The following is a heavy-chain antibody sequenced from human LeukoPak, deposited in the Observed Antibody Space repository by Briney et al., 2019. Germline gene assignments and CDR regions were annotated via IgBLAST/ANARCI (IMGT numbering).Heavy chain of an antibody. CDR3: ARLKFYDSTGYSPGHYMEV. CDR1: GGPIYSYY. Sequence: SETLSLTCTVSGGPIYSYYWSWIRQTAGKGLEWIGRLYPGVSTNYNPSLKRRVTMSVDTSNNQFALKLSAVTAADTAVYYCARLKFYDSTGYSPGHYMEVWGKGPTVTVSS. J-gene: IGHJ6*03. CDR2: LYPGVST. V-gene: IGHV4-4*07. D-gene: IGHD3-22*01.